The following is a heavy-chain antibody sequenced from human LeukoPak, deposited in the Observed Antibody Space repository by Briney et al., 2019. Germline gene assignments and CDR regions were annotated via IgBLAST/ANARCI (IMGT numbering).Heavy chain of an antibody. Sequence: PGGSLRLPCAASGFTFSSYSMNWVRQAPGKGLEWVSSISSSSSYIYYADSVKGRFTISRDNAKNSLYLQMNSLRAEDTAVYYCARGNGKYGSGTKNNWFDPWGQGTLVTVSS. CDR3: ARGNGKYGSGTKNNWFDP. CDR1: GFTFSSYS. CDR2: ISSSSSYI. V-gene: IGHV3-21*01. J-gene: IGHJ5*02. D-gene: IGHD3-10*01.